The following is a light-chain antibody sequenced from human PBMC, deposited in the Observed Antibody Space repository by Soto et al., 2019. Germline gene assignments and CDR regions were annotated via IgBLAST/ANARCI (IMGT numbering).Light chain of an antibody. CDR3: SSYAGSNTVV. CDR2: EVT. J-gene: IGLJ2*01. CDR1: GSDIAVYNY. V-gene: IGLV2-8*01. Sequence: QSVLTQPPSASGSPGQSVTISCAGTGSDIAVYNYVSWYQQHPGKAPKLIIFEVTKRPSGVPDRFSGSKSGNTASLTVSGLLADDEADYYCSSYAGSNTVVFGGGTKLTVL.